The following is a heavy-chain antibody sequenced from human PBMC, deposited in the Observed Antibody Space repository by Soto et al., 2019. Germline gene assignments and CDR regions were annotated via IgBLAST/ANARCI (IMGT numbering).Heavy chain of an antibody. D-gene: IGHD2-2*01. CDR2: ISYDGSNK. CDR3: AKDLRVCSSTSCSSGMDV. Sequence: VGSLRLSCAASGFTFSSYGMHWVRQAPGKGLEWVAVISYDGSNKYYADSVKGRFTISRDNSKNTLYLQMNSLRAEDTAVYYCAKDLRVCSSTSCSSGMDVWGQGTTVTVSS. CDR1: GFTFSSYG. V-gene: IGHV3-30*18. J-gene: IGHJ6*02.